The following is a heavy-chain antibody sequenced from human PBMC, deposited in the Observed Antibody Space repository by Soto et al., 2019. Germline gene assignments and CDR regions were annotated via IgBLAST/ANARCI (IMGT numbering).Heavy chain of an antibody. Sequence: QLQLQESGPGLVKPSETLSLTCTVSGGSISSSSYYWGWIRQPPGKGLEWIGSIYYSGSTYYNPSLKSRVTISVDTSKNQFSLKLSSVTAADTAVYYCASVRLVTTYHDAFDIWGQGTMVTVSS. V-gene: IGHV4-39*01. D-gene: IGHD4-17*01. J-gene: IGHJ3*02. CDR1: GGSISSSSYY. CDR2: IYYSGST. CDR3: ASVRLVTTYHDAFDI.